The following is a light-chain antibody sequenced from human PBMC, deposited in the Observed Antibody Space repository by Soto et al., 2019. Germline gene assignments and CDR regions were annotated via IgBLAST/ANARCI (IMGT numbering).Light chain of an antibody. Sequence: SYELTQPLSVSVALGQTARITCGGNNIGFKNVHWYQQKPGQAPVLVIYRNTNRPSEIPDRLSGSNSGNTATLTISRAQAGYEADYYCQVWDSSTSYVVFGGGTKLTVL. V-gene: IGLV3-9*01. CDR2: RNT. J-gene: IGLJ2*01. CDR3: QVWDSSTSYVV. CDR1: NIGFKN.